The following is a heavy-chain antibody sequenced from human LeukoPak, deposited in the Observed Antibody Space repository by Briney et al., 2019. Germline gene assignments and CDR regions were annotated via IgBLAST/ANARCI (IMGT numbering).Heavy chain of an antibody. J-gene: IGHJ4*02. CDR2: IYYSGSA. D-gene: IGHD6-13*01. CDR3: AGGSWSGYYFDY. CDR1: GASISSSGYY. Sequence: SETLSLTCTVSGASISSSGYYWGWIRQPSGKGLEWIGTIYYSGSAYYNPSLKSRVTISVDTSKNQFSLKLSSVTAADTAVYYCAGGSWSGYYFDYWGQGTLVTVSS. V-gene: IGHV4-39*07.